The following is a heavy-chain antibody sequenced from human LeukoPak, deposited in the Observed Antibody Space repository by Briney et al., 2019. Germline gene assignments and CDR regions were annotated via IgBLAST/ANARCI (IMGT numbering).Heavy chain of an antibody. Sequence: ASVKVSCKASGYSFIGYHMHWVRQAPGQGLEWMGIINPSGGSTSYAQKFQGRVTMTRDTSTSTVYMELSSLRSEDTAVYYCARPVEMATITGAFDIWGQGTMVTVSS. J-gene: IGHJ3*02. CDR3: ARPVEMATITGAFDI. CDR1: GYSFIGYH. V-gene: IGHV1-46*01. D-gene: IGHD5-24*01. CDR2: INPSGGST.